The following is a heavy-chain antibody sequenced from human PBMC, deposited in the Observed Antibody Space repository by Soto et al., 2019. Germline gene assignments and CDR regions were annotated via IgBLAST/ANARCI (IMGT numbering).Heavy chain of an antibody. CDR1: DGSISSDGYY. V-gene: IGHV4-31*11. J-gene: IGHJ3*02. Sequence: PSETLSLTCAVSDGSISSDGYYWSWIRQHPGKGLEWLGSIYYSGSTYYNPSLKSRVTMSVDTSKNQFSLNLSSVTAADTAVYYCAKRDSSGWYVGAFDIWGQGTMVTVSS. D-gene: IGHD6-19*01. CDR3: AKRDSSGWYVGAFDI. CDR2: IYYSGST.